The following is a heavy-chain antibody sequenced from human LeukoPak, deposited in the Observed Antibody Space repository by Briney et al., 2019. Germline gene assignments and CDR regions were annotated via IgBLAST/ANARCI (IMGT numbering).Heavy chain of an antibody. CDR1: GGSISTYH. D-gene: IGHD2-21*01. J-gene: IGHJ4*02. Sequence: SETLSLTCAVSGGSISTYHWSWIRQPPGKGLGWIGSIYYSGSTYYNPSLKSRVTISVDTSKNQFSLKMTSVTAADTAVYFCARYSGSYFDYWGQGSLVTVSS. CDR2: IYYSGST. V-gene: IGHV4-59*05. CDR3: ARYSGSYFDY.